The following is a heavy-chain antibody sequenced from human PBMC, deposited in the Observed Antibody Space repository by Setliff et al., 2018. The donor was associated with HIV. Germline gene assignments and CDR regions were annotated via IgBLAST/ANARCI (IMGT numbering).Heavy chain of an antibody. V-gene: IGHV1-69*04. CDR2: IIPIFGRT. CDR1: GYSFTNFP. Sequence: SVKVSCKTSGYSFTNFPIAWVRQAPGQGLEWMGKIIPIFGRTSYARSLQGRVSITADKSTTTAYMELTGLKSEDSAIYFCAREGAYTYGHGNDAFDFW. CDR3: AREGAYTYGHGNDAFDF. J-gene: IGHJ3*01. D-gene: IGHD5-18*01.